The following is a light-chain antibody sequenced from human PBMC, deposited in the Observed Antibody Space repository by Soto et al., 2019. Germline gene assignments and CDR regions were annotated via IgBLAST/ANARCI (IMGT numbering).Light chain of an antibody. J-gene: IGKJ1*01. Sequence: EIVLTQSPGTLSLSPGERATLSCRASQSVSNDYLAWYQQKPGQAPRLLIYGASIRATDIPDRFSGSGSGTDFSLTISRLEPADFAIYYCQQYGNSPRTFGQGTEVEIK. CDR2: GAS. V-gene: IGKV3-20*01. CDR3: QQYGNSPRT. CDR1: QSVSNDY.